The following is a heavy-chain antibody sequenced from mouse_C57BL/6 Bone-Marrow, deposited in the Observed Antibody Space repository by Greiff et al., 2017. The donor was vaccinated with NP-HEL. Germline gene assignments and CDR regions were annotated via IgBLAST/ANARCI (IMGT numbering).Heavy chain of an antibody. V-gene: IGHV3-6*01. CDR3: VYSNPWFAY. CDR1: GYSITSGYY. Sequence: EVQLVESGPGLVKPSQSLSLTCSVTGYSITSGYYWNWIRQFPGNKLEWMGYISYDGSNNYNPSLKNRISITRDTSKNQFFLKLNSVTTEDTATYYCVYSNPWFAYWGQGTLVTVSA. D-gene: IGHD2-5*01. CDR2: ISYDGSN. J-gene: IGHJ3*01.